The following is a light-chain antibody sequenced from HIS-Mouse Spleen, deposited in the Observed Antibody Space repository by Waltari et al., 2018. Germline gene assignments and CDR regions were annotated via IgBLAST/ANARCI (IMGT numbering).Light chain of an antibody. J-gene: IGLJ1*01. CDR1: NIGSKN. CDR2: RDS. CDR3: QVWDSSTGFYV. Sequence: SYELTQPLSVSVALGQTAMITCGGNNIGSKNVHWYQQKPGQAPVLVICRDSNRHYGFPERCSGSNSGNTATLTISRAQAGDEADYYCQVWDSSTGFYVFGTGTKVTVL. V-gene: IGLV3-9*01.